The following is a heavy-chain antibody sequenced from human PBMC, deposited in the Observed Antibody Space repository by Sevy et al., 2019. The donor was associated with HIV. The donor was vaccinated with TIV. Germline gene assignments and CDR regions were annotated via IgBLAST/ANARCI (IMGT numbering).Heavy chain of an antibody. CDR1: GFRFSDYG. Sequence: GGSLTLSCAASGFRFSDYGMHWVRHAPGKGLEWVSLIQFDGSMKYIADSVKGRFTISRDKVKDTLYLQMNSLRPEDTAVYYCAKDHYDYRTGYYGYYGMDVWGQGTTVTVSS. V-gene: IGHV3-30*02. CDR3: AKDHYDYRTGYYGYYGMDV. D-gene: IGHD3-3*01. CDR2: IQFDGSMK. J-gene: IGHJ6*02.